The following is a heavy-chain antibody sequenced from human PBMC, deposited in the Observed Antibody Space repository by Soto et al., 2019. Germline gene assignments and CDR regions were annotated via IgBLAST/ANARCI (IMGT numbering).Heavy chain of an antibody. CDR1: GLVFSSYG. V-gene: IGHV3-30*04. Sequence: QVHLVESGGGVVQPGASLRLSCEASGLVFSSYGMHWVRQGPGKGLEWVATISYDGKKRFYTQSVQGRFTIYRDNSKNTVTLQMNSLRDADTALYSFAREGGLPQDLYYYGMDVWGQGTTVTVSS. J-gene: IGHJ6*02. D-gene: IGHD5-12*01. CDR3: AREGGLPQDLYYYGMDV. CDR2: ISYDGKKR.